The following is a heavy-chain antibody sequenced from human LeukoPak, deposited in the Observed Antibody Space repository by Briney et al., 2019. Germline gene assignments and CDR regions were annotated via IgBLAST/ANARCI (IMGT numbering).Heavy chain of an antibody. J-gene: IGHJ4*02. CDR1: GGSISSYY. Sequence: PSETLSLTCTVSGGSISSYYWSWIRQPAGKGLEWIGRIYTSGSTNYNPSLKSRVTMSVDTSKNQFSLKLSSVTAADTAVHYCARGYCSSTSCSGFDYWGQGTLVTVSS. CDR2: IYTSGST. V-gene: IGHV4-4*07. D-gene: IGHD2-2*01. CDR3: ARGYCSSTSCSGFDY.